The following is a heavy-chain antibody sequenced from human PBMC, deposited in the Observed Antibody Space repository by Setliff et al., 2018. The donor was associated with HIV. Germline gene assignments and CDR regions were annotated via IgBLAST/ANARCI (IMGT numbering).Heavy chain of an antibody. D-gene: IGHD3-10*01. CDR3: VRNFDAGSGSYPDF. CDR2: INIYSGNT. V-gene: IGHV1-18*01. CDR1: GYTFTTSG. J-gene: IGHJ4*02. Sequence: ASVKVSCKTSGYTFTTSGISWVRQAPGQGLEWMGWINIYSGNTNYAQKFQGRVTMTTDTSTSTAYMELRSLRSDDTAIYYCVRNFDAGSGSYPDFWGQGTLVTVSS.